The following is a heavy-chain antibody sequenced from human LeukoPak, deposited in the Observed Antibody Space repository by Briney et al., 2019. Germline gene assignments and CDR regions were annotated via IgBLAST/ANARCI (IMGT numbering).Heavy chain of an antibody. CDR2: ISSSGSTI. Sequence: PGGSLRLSCAASGFTFSDYYMSWIRQAPGKGLEWVSHISSSGSTIYYADSVKGRFTISRDNAKNSLYLQMNSLRAEDTAVYYCARDQYCSSTSCYKTHYYYYYMDVWGKGTTVTVSS. J-gene: IGHJ6*03. D-gene: IGHD2-2*01. V-gene: IGHV3-11*04. CDR3: ARDQYCSSTSCYKTHYYYYYMDV. CDR1: GFTFSDYY.